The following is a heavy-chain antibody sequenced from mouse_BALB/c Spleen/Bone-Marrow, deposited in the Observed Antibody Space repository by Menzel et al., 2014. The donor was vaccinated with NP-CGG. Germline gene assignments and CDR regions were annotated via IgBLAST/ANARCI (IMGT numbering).Heavy chain of an antibody. CDR1: GFNIKDTY. D-gene: IGHD1-1*01. J-gene: IGHJ2*01. Sequence: EVQLQQSGAELVKPGASVKLSCTASGFNIKDTYMHWVKQRPEQGLEWIGRIDPANGNTKYDPKFQGKATITADTSSNTACLQLSSLTSEDTAVYYCAYGSSYDYFDYWGQGTTLTVSS. CDR3: AYGSSYDYFDY. V-gene: IGHV14-3*02. CDR2: IDPANGNT.